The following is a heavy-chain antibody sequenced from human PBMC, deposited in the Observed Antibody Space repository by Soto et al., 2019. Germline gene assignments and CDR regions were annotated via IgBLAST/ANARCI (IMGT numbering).Heavy chain of an antibody. CDR2: ISYDGSNK. Sequence: GGSLRRSCAASGFTFSSYGMHWVRQAPGKVLELVAVISYDGSNKYYAYSVKGRLTISRDNSKKTLYLQMNSLRAEDTAVYYCPKARVYSPDTAMVRPHYYYYDGLDGWGQGTTITVSS. CDR1: GFTFSSYG. J-gene: IGHJ6*02. V-gene: IGHV3-30*18. D-gene: IGHD5-18*01. CDR3: PKARVYSPDTAMVRPHYYYYDGLDG.